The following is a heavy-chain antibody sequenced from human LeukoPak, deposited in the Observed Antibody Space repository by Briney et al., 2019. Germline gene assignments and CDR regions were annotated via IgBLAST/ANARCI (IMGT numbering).Heavy chain of an antibody. V-gene: IGHV3-23*01. J-gene: IGHJ3*02. CDR1: GFTFSSYA. Sequence: GGSLRLSCAASGFTFSSYAMSWVRQAPGKGLEWVSAISGSGGSTYYADSVKGRFTISRDNAKNSLYLQMNSLRAEDTAVYYCARVAYSPGAFDIWGQGTMVTVSS. CDR2: ISGSGGST. CDR3: ARVAYSPGAFDI. D-gene: IGHD2-15*01.